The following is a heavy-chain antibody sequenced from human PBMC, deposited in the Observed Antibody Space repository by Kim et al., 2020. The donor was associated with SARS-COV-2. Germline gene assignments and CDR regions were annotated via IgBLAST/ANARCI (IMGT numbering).Heavy chain of an antibody. CDR3: AREGGGSSGWSWFDA. CDR2: ISSSSSYI. Sequence: GGSLRLSCAASGFTFSSYSMNWVRQAPGQGLEWVSSISSSSSYIYYADSVKGRFTISRDNAKNTLYLQMNSLRAEDTAVYYCAREGGGSSGWSWFDAWGQGTLVTVSS. J-gene: IGHJ5*02. D-gene: IGHD6-19*01. CDR1: GFTFSSYS. V-gene: IGHV3-21*01.